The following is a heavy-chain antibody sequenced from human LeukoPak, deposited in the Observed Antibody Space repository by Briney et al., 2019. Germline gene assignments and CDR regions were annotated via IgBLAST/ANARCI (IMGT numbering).Heavy chain of an antibody. D-gene: IGHD3-10*01. CDR3: ARLSGSPWY. J-gene: IGHJ4*02. Sequence: GSLRLSCAASGFTFSSYAMSWIRQPPGKGLGWIGHIFYSGSTNYNPSLKSRVTISLVMSKNQISLKLSSVTTADTAVYFCARLSGSPWYWGQGTLVTVSS. CDR1: GFTFSSYA. V-gene: IGHV4-59*01. CDR2: IFYSGST.